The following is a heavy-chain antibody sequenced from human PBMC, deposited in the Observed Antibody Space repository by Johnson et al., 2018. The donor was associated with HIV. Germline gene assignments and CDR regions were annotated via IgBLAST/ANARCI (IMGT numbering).Heavy chain of an antibody. V-gene: IGHV3-NL1*01. CDR1: GFTFSSYG. Sequence: QMLLVESGGGVVQPGRSLRLSCAASGFTFSSYGMHWVRQAPGKGLEWVSVIYSGGSTYYADSVKGRFTISRDNSKNTLYLQMNSLRAEETAVYYCARNSGNGLVLRGDAFDMWGQGTMVTVSS. D-gene: IGHD2-8*01. J-gene: IGHJ3*02. CDR3: ARNSGNGLVLRGDAFDM. CDR2: IYSGGST.